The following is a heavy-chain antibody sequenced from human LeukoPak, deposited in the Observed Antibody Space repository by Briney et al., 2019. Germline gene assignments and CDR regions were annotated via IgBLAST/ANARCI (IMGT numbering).Heavy chain of an antibody. CDR2: INPGGTST. J-gene: IGHJ5*02. V-gene: IGHV1-46*01. Sequence: PVASVKVSCKASGYTFTSYYIHWVRQAPGQGLEWLGIINPGGTSTTYAQKSQGRVTMTRDTSTSTVYMELSSLRSEDTAVYYCARDGPYYDFWSGYYFPNWFDPWGQGTLVTVSS. CDR1: GYTFTSYY. CDR3: ARDGPYYDFWSGYYFPNWFDP. D-gene: IGHD3-3*01.